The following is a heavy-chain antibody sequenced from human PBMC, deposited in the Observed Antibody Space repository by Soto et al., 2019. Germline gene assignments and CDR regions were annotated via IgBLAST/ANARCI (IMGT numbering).Heavy chain of an antibody. CDR3: ARPSGSYLYYFDY. CDR1: GGSISSSSYY. D-gene: IGHD1-26*01. J-gene: IGHJ4*02. V-gene: IGHV4-39*01. Sequence: PSETLSLTCTVSGGSISSSSYYWGWIRQPPGKGLEWTGSIYYSGSTYYNPSLKSRVTISVDTSKNQFSLKLSSVTAADTAVYYCARPSGSYLYYFDYWGQGTPVTVSS. CDR2: IYYSGST.